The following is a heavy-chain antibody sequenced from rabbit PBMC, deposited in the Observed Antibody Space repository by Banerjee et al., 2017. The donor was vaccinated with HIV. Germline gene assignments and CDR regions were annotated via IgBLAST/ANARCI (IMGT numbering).Heavy chain of an antibody. CDR2: IYTGDGKT. J-gene: IGHJ4*01. CDR3: AGDPWSGWNL. Sequence: QSLEESGGDLVKPGASLTLTCTASGFSFSSSYWICWVRQAPGKGLEWIACIYTGDGKTHYASWAKGRFTISKTSSTTVTLQMTSLTAADTATYFCAGDPWSGWNLWGPGTLVTVS. CDR1: GFSFSSSYW. D-gene: IGHD4-1*01. V-gene: IGHV1S40*01.